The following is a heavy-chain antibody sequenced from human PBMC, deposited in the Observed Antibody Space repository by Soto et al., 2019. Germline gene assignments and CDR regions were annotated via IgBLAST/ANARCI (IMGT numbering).Heavy chain of an antibody. Sequence: EVQLVESGGGLVQPGGSLRLTCAASGFTFTGAWMSWVRQAPGKGLEWVANVNKDGSDRYYVDSVKGRFTISRDNAKNSLYLQMNSLRADETAVYYCARGGGNFDHWGQGTLVTVSS. V-gene: IGHV3-7*04. CDR3: ARGGGNFDH. J-gene: IGHJ4*02. CDR1: GFTFTGAW. D-gene: IGHD3-16*01. CDR2: VNKDGSDR.